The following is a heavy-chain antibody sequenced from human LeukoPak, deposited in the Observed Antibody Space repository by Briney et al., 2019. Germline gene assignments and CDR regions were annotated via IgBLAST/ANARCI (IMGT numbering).Heavy chain of an antibody. CDR2: ISYDGSSE. D-gene: IGHD3-10*01. V-gene: IGHV3-30*01. CDR3: ARGYYLGSGSFDY. Sequence: PGGSPRLSCAASGFHFRTYAMHWVRQAPGKGLEWMAIISYDGSSEYYADSVKGRFTVSRDNSENTLSLHMNSLRPEDTAVYFCARGYYLGSGSFDYWGQGALVTVSS. CDR1: GFHFRTYA. J-gene: IGHJ4*02.